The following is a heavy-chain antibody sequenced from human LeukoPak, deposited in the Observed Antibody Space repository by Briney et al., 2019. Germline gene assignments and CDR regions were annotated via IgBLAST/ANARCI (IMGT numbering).Heavy chain of an antibody. Sequence: GASVKVSCKASGYTFTSYYMHWVRQAPGEGLEWMGIINPTGSSTSYAQKFQGRVTMTRDTSTSTVYMELSSLRSEDTAVYYCARDHYHKIHSVMVTAPDYWGQGTLVIVSS. V-gene: IGHV1-46*01. CDR2: INPTGSST. J-gene: IGHJ4*02. CDR1: GYTFTSYY. CDR3: ARDHYHKIHSVMVTAPDY. D-gene: IGHD2-21*02.